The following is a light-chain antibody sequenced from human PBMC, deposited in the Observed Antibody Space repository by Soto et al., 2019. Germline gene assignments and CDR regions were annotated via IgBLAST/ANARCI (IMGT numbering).Light chain of an antibody. CDR3: QQSYSTPFVT. CDR1: QSISSY. V-gene: IGKV1-39*01. Sequence: IQLTQSPSSLSSSVGDIFTITCRSSQSISSYLNWYQQKPGKAPKLLIYGASSLQSGVPSRFSGSRSGTDFTLTISSLQPEDFATYYCQQSYSTPFVTFGQGTRLEIK. J-gene: IGKJ5*01. CDR2: GAS.